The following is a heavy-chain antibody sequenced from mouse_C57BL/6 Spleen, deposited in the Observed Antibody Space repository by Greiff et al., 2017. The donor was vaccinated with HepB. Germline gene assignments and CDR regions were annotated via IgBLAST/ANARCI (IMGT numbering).Heavy chain of an antibody. CDR3: ARCDGYYVGWFAY. V-gene: IGHV1-55*01. CDR2: IYPGSGST. J-gene: IGHJ3*01. Sequence: QVQLQQPGAELVKPGASVKMSCKASGYTFTSYWITWVKQRPGQGLEWIGDIYPGSGSTNYNEKFKSKATLTVDTSSSTAYMQLSSLTSEDSAVYYCARCDGYYVGWFAYWGQGTLVTVSA. D-gene: IGHD2-3*01. CDR1: GYTFTSYW.